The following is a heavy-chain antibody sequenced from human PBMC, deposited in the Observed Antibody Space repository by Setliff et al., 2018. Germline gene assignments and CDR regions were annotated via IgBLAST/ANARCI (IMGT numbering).Heavy chain of an antibody. V-gene: IGHV1-24*01. CDR1: GYTLTELS. CDR2: FDPEDGET. CDR3: ATGTTDRGIVAYYYYYMDV. J-gene: IGHJ6*03. Sequence: ASVKVSCKVSGYTLTELSMHWVRQAPGKGLEWMGGFDPEDGETIYAQKFQGRVTMTEDTSTDTAYMELSSLRSEDTAAYYCATGTTDRGIVAYYYYYMDVWGKGTTVTVSS. D-gene: IGHD3-22*01.